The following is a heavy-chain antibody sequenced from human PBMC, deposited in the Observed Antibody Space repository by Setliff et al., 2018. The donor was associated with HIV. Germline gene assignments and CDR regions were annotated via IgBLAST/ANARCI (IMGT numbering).Heavy chain of an antibody. V-gene: IGHV4-59*01. J-gene: IGHJ4*02. Sequence: PSETLSLTCTVSGGSISSSYWTWTRQPPGKGLEWIGNIHYSGSTSYNPSLKSRVTISVDTSRSQFSLKLSSVTAADTAVYYCARGRDKYGPIDYWGQGTLVTVSS. D-gene: IGHD3-10*01. CDR3: ARGRDKYGPIDY. CDR2: IHYSGST. CDR1: GGSISSSY.